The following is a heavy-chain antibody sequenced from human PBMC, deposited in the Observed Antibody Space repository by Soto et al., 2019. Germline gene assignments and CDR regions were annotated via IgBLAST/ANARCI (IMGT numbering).Heavy chain of an antibody. J-gene: IGHJ6*02. Sequence: PSVKVSCKASGYTFLTYAIYWVRQAPGQRLEGMGWINAGNGNTKYSQKFQGRVTITRDTSARTAYMELLSLQSEDTAVYYCAMAIAARLYYFCGMDVWGRETTVTVSS. D-gene: IGHD6-6*01. CDR2: INAGNGNT. CDR3: AMAIAARLYYFCGMDV. V-gene: IGHV1-3*01. CDR1: GYTFLTYA.